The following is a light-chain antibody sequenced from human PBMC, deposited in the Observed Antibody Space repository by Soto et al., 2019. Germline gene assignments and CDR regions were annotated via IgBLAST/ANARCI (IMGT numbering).Light chain of an antibody. Sequence: QSVLTQPASVSGSPGQSIAISCTGTSSDVGTYNLVSWYQHHPGTAPKLLIYEDSKRSSGVSSRFSGSKSGNTASLTISGLQDEDEAYYFCCAFAGGNILLFGGGTKLTVL. CDR3: CAFAGGNILL. J-gene: IGLJ2*01. V-gene: IGLV2-23*01. CDR2: EDS. CDR1: SSDVGTYNL.